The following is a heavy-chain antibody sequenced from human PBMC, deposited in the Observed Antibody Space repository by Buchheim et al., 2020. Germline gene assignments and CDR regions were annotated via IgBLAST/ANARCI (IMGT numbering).Heavy chain of an antibody. CDR3: ARAYYDFWSGYYYSRWFDL. D-gene: IGHD3-3*01. CDR1: GGSISSSSYY. CDR2: IYYSGST. V-gene: IGHV4-39*07. Sequence: QLQLQESGPGLVKPSETLSLTCTVSGGSISSSSYYWGWIRQPPGKGLEWIGSIYYSGSTYHNPSLKSRVTISVDTSKNQFSLKLTSVTAADTAVYYCARAYYDFWSGYYYSRWFDLWGQGTL. J-gene: IGHJ5*02.